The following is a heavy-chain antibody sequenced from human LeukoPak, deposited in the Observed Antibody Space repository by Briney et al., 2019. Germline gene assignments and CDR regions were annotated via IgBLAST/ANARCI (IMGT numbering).Heavy chain of an antibody. CDR2: IWYDGSNK. Sequence: PGGSLRLSCAASGFTFSSYGMHWVRQAPGKGLEWVAVIWYDGSNKYYADSVKGRFTISRDNSKNTLYLQMNSLRAEDTAVYYCARDPPDYGDYYFDYWGQGTLVTASS. D-gene: IGHD4-17*01. CDR1: GFTFSSYG. J-gene: IGHJ4*02. V-gene: IGHV3-33*01. CDR3: ARDPPDYGDYYFDY.